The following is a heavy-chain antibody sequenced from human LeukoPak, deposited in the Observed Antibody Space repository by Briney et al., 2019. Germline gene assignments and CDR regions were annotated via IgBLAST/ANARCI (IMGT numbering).Heavy chain of an antibody. V-gene: IGHV1-46*01. D-gene: IGHD6-6*01. Sequence: ASVKVSRKASGYTLSSSYMHWVRQAPGQGLEWMGVVNPSDNSRTYAQKFQGRVTMTRDRSMSTVYMELSSLRSDDTAVYYCARGRRPSIAALRDYYYYYMDVWGKGTTVTVSS. CDR1: GYTLSSSY. J-gene: IGHJ6*03. CDR3: ARGRRPSIAALRDYYYYYMDV. CDR2: VNPSDNSR.